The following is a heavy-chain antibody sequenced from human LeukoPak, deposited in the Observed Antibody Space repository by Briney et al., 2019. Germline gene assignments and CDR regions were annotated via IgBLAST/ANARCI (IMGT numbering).Heavy chain of an antibody. V-gene: IGHV4-59*01. Sequence: PSETLSLTCTVSGGSISTYYWSWIRQPPGKGLEWIGYIYYSGSTNFNPSLTSRVTMSVDTSKNQFSLRLSSVTAADTAVYYCVGGRSSSWYSFLDYWGQGTLVTVSS. CDR3: VGGRSSSWYSFLDY. CDR1: GGSISTYY. D-gene: IGHD6-13*01. CDR2: IYYSGST. J-gene: IGHJ4*02.